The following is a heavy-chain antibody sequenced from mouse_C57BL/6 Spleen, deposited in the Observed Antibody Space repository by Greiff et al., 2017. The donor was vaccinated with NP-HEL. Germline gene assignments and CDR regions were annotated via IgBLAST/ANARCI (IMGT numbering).Heavy chain of an antibody. V-gene: IGHV5-9*01. Sequence: DVHLVESGGGLVKPGGSLKLSCAASGFTFSSYTMSWVRQTPEKRLEWVATISGGGGNTYYPDSVKGRFTISRDNAKNTLYLQMSSLRSEDTALYYCASQYGYDDYYAMDYWGQGTSVTVSS. CDR3: ASQYGYDDYYAMDY. CDR1: GFTFSSYT. J-gene: IGHJ4*01. D-gene: IGHD2-2*01. CDR2: ISGGGGNT.